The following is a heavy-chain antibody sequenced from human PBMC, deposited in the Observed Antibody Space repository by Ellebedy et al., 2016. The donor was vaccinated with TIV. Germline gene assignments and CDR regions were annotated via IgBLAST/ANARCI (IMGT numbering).Heavy chain of an antibody. CDR3: ARGARHYYYYGMDF. Sequence: ASVKVSCKASGNTFTSYYMHWVRQAPGQGLEWMGIVYPSGGRTFYAQKFQGRVTMTRNTSISTAYMELSSLRSEDTAVYYCARGARHYYYYGMDFWGQGTLVTVSS. V-gene: IGHV1-46*01. J-gene: IGHJ6*02. CDR2: VYPSGGRT. CDR1: GNTFTSYY.